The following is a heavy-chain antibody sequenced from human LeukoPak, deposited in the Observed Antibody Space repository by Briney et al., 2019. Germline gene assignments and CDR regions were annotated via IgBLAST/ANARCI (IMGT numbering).Heavy chain of an antibody. Sequence: PGGSLRLSCAASGFIFDDYAMSWVRQAPGKGLEWVSGINWNGDSTGYADSVRGRFTISRDNAKNSLYLQINSLKAEDTAFYYCARDPEGAGWFDPWGQGTLATVSS. D-gene: IGHD1-14*01. V-gene: IGHV3-20*04. CDR2: INWNGDST. J-gene: IGHJ5*02. CDR3: ARDPEGAGWFDP. CDR1: GFIFDDYA.